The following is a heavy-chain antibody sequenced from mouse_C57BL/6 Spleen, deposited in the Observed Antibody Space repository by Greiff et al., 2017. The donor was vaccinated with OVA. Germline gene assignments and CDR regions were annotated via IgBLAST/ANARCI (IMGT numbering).Heavy chain of an antibody. Sequence: EVKLQESGGGLVQPGGSMKLSCVASGFTFSNYWMNWVRQSPEQGLEWVAQIRLKSDNYASHYAESVKGRFTISRDDSKSSVYLQMNNVKAEDTGIYYCTIYYGYDGYAMDYWGQGTSVTVSS. CDR2: IRLKSDNYAS. CDR3: TIYYGYDGYAMDY. V-gene: IGHV6-3*01. CDR1: GFTFSNYW. D-gene: IGHD2-2*01. J-gene: IGHJ4*01.